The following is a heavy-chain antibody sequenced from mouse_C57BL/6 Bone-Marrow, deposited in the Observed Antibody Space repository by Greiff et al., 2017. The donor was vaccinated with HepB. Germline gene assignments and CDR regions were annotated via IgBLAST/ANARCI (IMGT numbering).Heavy chain of an antibody. D-gene: IGHD3-3*01. CDR1: GYTFTSYW. CDR3: ARGGPRGGYFDV. V-gene: IGHV1-69*01. CDR2: IDPSDSYT. Sequence: QVQLKESGAELVMPGASVKLSCKASGYTFTSYWMHWVKQRPGQGLEWIGEIDPSDSYTNYNQKFKAKSTLTVDKSSSTAYMQLSSLTSEDSAVYYCARGGPRGGYFDVWGT. J-gene: IGHJ1*03.